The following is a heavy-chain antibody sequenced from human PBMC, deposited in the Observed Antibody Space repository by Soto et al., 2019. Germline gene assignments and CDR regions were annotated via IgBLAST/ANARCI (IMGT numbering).Heavy chain of an antibody. J-gene: IGHJ6*02. D-gene: IGHD1-7*01. CDR3: ARDRGAGTTGYYGMDV. Sequence: GASVKVSCKASGYTFTGYYMHWVRQAPGQGLEWVGWINPNSGGTNYAQKFQGWVTMTRDTSISTAYMELSRLRSDDTAVYYCARDRGAGTTGYYGMDVWGQGTTVTVSS. CDR2: INPNSGGT. CDR1: GYTFTGYY. V-gene: IGHV1-2*04.